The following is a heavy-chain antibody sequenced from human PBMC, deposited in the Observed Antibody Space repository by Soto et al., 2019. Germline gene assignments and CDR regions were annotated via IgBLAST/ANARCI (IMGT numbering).Heavy chain of an antibody. CDR2: IYYSGST. D-gene: IGHD4-17*01. V-gene: IGHV4-39*01. Sequence: SETLSLTCTVSGGSISSSSYYWGWIRQPPGKGLEWTGSIYYSGSTYYNPSLKSRVTISVDTSKNQFSLKLSSVTAADTAVYYCARHTRSGYGDYYYYYYMDVWGKGTTVTVSS. J-gene: IGHJ6*03. CDR1: GGSISSSSYY. CDR3: ARHTRSGYGDYYYYYYMDV.